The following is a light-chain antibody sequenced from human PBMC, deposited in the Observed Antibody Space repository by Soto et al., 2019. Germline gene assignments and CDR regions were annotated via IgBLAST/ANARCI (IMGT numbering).Light chain of an antibody. J-gene: IGLJ1*01. CDR3: CSYVGSSTYA. CDR1: SSDVGTYNL. Sequence: QSALTQPASVSGSPGQSITISCTGTSSDVGTYNLVSWYQQHPGKAPKLMVYEGTKRPSGVSNRFSGSKSGNTASLTISGLQAEDEADYYCCSYVGSSTYAFGTGTKVTVL. CDR2: EGT. V-gene: IGLV2-23*01.